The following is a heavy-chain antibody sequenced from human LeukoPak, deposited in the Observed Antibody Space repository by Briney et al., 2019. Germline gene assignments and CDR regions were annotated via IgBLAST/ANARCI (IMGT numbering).Heavy chain of an antibody. CDR3: AKVTSDY. CDR1: GFSFNTNA. Sequence: PGGSLRLSCAASGFSFNTNALSWVRQAPGKGLEWVSSISSGGDRTYYADSVKGRFTISRDNSKNTLSLQMNSLGAEDTALYYCAKVTSDYWGQGTLVSVSS. CDR2: ISSGGDRT. J-gene: IGHJ4*02. D-gene: IGHD2-21*02. V-gene: IGHV3-23*01.